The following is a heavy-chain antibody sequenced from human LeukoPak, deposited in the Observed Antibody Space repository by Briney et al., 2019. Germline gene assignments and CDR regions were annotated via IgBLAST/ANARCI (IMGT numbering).Heavy chain of an antibody. CDR1: GGSISSSTYY. V-gene: IGHV4-39*07. D-gene: IGHD1-1*01. J-gene: IGHJ3*02. Sequence: PSETLSLTCTVSGGSISSSTYYWGWIRQPPGKGLEWIGTIYYSGSTYYNPSLKSRVTISVDTSKNQFSLKLSSVTAADTAVYYCARERNWNDLGDAFDIWGQGTMVTVSS. CDR3: ARERNWNDLGDAFDI. CDR2: IYYSGST.